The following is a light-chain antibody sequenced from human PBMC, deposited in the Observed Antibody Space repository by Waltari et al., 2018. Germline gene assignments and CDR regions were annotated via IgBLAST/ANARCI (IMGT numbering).Light chain of an antibody. CDR2: EFS. V-gene: IGLV2-11*01. Sequence: QSALTQPRPVSGSPGQSVTIPCTETSSDVGGYHYVHWYQQPPGKAPKPMIYEFSKRPSGVPDRFSGSKSGNTASLTISGLQAEDEADYYCCSYAGSYTIFGGGTKLTVL. CDR1: SSDVGGYHY. CDR3: CSYAGSYTI. J-gene: IGLJ2*01.